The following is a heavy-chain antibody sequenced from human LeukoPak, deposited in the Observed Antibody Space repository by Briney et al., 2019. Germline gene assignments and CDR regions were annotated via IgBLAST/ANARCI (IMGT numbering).Heavy chain of an antibody. CDR2: IRYDESNK. V-gene: IGHV3-30*02. J-gene: IGHJ5*02. Sequence: GGSLRLSCAASGFIFSNYGMHWVRQAPGKGLEWVAFIRYDESNKFYADSVKGRFTISRDNSKNILFLQMNSLRAEDTAVYYCATMQWLEGVDWFDPWGQGTLVTVTS. CDR1: GFIFSNYG. CDR3: ATMQWLEGVDWFDP. D-gene: IGHD6-19*01.